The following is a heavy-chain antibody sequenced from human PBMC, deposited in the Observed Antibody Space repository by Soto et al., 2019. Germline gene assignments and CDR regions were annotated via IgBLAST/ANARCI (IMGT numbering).Heavy chain of an antibody. D-gene: IGHD1-1*01. CDR3: ARDGQQLAPYAMDV. V-gene: IGHV3-33*01. Sequence: GGSLRLSCAASGLIFKHHAMHWVRQAAGKGLEWVAQIWYDGSHTYYTDSVKGRFTISRDNLKDMVYLQMDSLRAEDTAVYYCARDGQQLAPYAMDVWGQGTTVTVSS. J-gene: IGHJ6*02. CDR1: GLIFKHHA. CDR2: IWYDGSHT.